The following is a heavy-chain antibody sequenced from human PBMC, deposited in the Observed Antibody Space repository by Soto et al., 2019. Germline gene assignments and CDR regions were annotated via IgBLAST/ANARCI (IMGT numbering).Heavy chain of an antibody. J-gene: IGHJ4*02. CDR2: ISNDGSNK. Sequence: QVQLVESGGGVVQPGRSLRLSCAASNFTFSNYGMHWVRQAPGKGLEWVALISNDGSNKYYTDSVKGRFTISRDNSRKTPSLQINTRRADDTAVYYCAKDGADTGTYYFDYWGQRTLITVSS. D-gene: IGHD1-26*01. V-gene: IGHV3-30*18. CDR1: NFTFSNYG. CDR3: AKDGADTGTYYFDY.